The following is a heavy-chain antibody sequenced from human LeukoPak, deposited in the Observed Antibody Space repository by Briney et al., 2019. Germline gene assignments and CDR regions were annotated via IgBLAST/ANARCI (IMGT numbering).Heavy chain of an antibody. Sequence: PGGSLRLSCAASGFTFSSYAMHWVRQAPGKGLEWVAVISYDGSNKYYADSVKGRFTISRDNSKNTLYLQMNSLRAEDTAVYYCARDLRKGFGELLNYYYGMDVWGQGTTVTVSS. D-gene: IGHD3-10*01. CDR1: GFTFSSYA. V-gene: IGHV3-30-3*01. CDR2: ISYDGSNK. J-gene: IGHJ6*02. CDR3: ARDLRKGFGELLNYYYGMDV.